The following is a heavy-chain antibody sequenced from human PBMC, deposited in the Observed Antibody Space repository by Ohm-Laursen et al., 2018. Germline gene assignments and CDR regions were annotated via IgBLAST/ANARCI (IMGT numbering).Heavy chain of an antibody. CDR3: AKGASQSTIFAAGMDV. Sequence: SLRLSCSASGFTFSNYAMSWVRQAPGKGLEWVSTVTGSGSSTYYADSVKGRFTISRGNSRDTLYLQIHSLRAEDTAVYYCAKGASQSTIFAAGMDVWGQGTTVTVSS. J-gene: IGHJ6*02. CDR1: GFTFSNYA. V-gene: IGHV3-23*01. CDR2: VTGSGSST. D-gene: IGHD3-3*01.